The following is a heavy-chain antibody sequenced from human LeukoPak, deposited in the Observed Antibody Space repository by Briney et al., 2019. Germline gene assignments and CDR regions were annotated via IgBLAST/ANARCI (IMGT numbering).Heavy chain of an antibody. CDR2: IGGSGGST. CDR1: GFTFSSYA. CDR3: AKSDDSSGYYYGIVY. D-gene: IGHD3-22*01. Sequence: GGSLRLSCAASGFTFSSYAMNWVRQAPGKGLEWVSAIGGSGGSTYYADSVKVRFTISRDNSKNTLYLQMNSLRAEDTALYYCAKSDDSSGYYYGIVYWGQGTLVTVSS. V-gene: IGHV3-23*01. J-gene: IGHJ4*02.